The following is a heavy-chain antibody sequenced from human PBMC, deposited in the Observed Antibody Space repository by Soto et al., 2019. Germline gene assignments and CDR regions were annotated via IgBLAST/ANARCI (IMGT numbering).Heavy chain of an antibody. D-gene: IGHD3-10*01. J-gene: IGHJ6*02. CDR2: IYPGDSDT. V-gene: IGHV5-51*01. CDR3: AGGGVRGVITRTRDYYGMDV. CDR1: GYSFTSYW. Sequence: LGESLKISCKGSGYSFTSYWIGWVRQMPGKGLEWMGIIYPGDSDTRYSPSFQGQVTISADKSISTAYLQWSSLKVSDTAMYYCAGGGVRGVITRTRDYYGMDVWGQGTTVTVSS.